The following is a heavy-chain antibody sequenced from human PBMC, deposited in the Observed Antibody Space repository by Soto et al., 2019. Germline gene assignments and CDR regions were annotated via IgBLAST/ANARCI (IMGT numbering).Heavy chain of an antibody. D-gene: IGHD3-10*01. CDR3: ARDHPMVRGVTYYGMDV. Sequence: SETLSLTCTVSGGSISSGGYYWSWIRQHPGKGLEWIGYIYYSGSTYYNPSLKSRVTISVETSKNQFSLKLSSVTAADTAVYYCARDHPMVRGVTYYGMDVWGQGTTVTVSS. CDR1: GGSISSGGYY. V-gene: IGHV4-31*03. CDR2: IYYSGST. J-gene: IGHJ6*02.